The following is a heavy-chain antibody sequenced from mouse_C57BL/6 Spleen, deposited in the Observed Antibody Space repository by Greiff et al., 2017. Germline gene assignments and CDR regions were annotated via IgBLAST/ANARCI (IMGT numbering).Heavy chain of an antibody. D-gene: IGHD1-1*01. V-gene: IGHV1-52*01. CDR3: ARNYSCSSYVPFFDY. Sequence: QVQLQQPGAELVRPGSSVKLSCKASGYTFTSYWMHWVKQRPIQGLEWIGNIDPSDSETQYNPKFKDKATLTVDKSSSTAYMQLSSLTSEDSAVYYCARNYSCSSYVPFFDYWGQGTTRTVSS. CDR1: GYTFTSYW. J-gene: IGHJ2*01. CDR2: IDPSDSET.